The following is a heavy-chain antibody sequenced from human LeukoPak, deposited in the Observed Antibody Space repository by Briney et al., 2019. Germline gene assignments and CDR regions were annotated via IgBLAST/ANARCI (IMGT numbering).Heavy chain of an antibody. D-gene: IGHD2/OR15-2a*01. J-gene: IGHJ4*02. CDR3: ARDFYDGFALDY. CDR1: GFAFNTYS. Sequence: GESLRLSCAASGFAFNTYSMNWVRQAPGKGLEWVSFIFSSSTYIYYTDSVKGRFTISRDNARNSLYLQMDDLRAEDTGVYYCARDFYDGFALDYWGQGTLVTVSS. V-gene: IGHV3-21*03. CDR2: IFSSSTYI.